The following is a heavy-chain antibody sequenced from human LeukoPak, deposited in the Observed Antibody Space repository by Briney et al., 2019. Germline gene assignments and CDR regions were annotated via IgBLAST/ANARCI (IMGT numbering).Heavy chain of an antibody. CDR1: GFTFDDYA. J-gene: IGHJ4*02. D-gene: IGHD3-22*01. V-gene: IGHV3-9*01. CDR3: SKGQYYYYSSGYYSY. CDR2: ISWNSGSI. Sequence: GRSLRLSCAASGFTFDDYAMHWVRQAPGKGLEWVSGISWNSGSIGYADSVKGRFTISRDKAKNSLYLQMNSLRAEDAVLYYCSKGQYYYYSSGYYSYWGQGTLVTVSS.